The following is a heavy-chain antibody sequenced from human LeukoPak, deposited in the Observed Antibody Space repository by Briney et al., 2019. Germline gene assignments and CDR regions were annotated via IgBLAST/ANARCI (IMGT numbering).Heavy chain of an antibody. V-gene: IGHV1-18*01. Sequence: ASVKVSCKASGYTFTSYGISWVRQAPGQGLEWMGWISAYNGNTNYAQKLQGRVTMTTDTSTSTAYMELRSLRSDDTAVYYCAKEGVMYYYDSSGYYYILNPNWFDPWGQGTLVTVSS. J-gene: IGHJ5*02. CDR2: ISAYNGNT. D-gene: IGHD3-22*01. CDR1: GYTFTSYG. CDR3: AKEGVMYYYDSSGYYYILNPNWFDP.